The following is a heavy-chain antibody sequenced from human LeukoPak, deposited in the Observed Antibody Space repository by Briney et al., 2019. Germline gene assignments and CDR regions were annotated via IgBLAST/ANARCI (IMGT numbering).Heavy chain of an antibody. CDR3: AREGEVDYGSGTPRPGAFDI. Sequence: ASVKVSFKASGYTFTVYYMHWVRQAPGQGGEGMGWINPNSGGTNYAQKFQGGVTMTRDPSISTAYMELSRLRSDDTAVYYCAREGEVDYGSGTPRPGAFDIWGQGTMVTVSS. D-gene: IGHD3-10*01. CDR2: INPNSGGT. J-gene: IGHJ3*02. CDR1: GYTFTVYY. V-gene: IGHV1-2*02.